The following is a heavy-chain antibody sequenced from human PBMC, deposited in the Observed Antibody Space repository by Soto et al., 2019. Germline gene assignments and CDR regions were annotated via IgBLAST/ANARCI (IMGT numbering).Heavy chain of an antibody. Sequence: GPSVKVSCKASGYTFTSYYMHWVRQAPGQGLEWMGIINPSGGSTSYAQKFQGRVTMTRDTSTSTVYMELSSLRSEDTAVYYCARVKGLLWFGVYGMDVWGQGTTVTVSS. CDR1: GYTFTSYY. D-gene: IGHD3-10*01. CDR3: ARVKGLLWFGVYGMDV. V-gene: IGHV1-46*01. J-gene: IGHJ6*02. CDR2: INPSGGST.